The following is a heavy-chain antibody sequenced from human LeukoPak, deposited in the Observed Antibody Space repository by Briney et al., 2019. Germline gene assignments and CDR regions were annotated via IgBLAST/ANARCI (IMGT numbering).Heavy chain of an antibody. V-gene: IGHV4-39*07. CDR3: ARCHSGYDDY. Sequence: SETLSLTCTISGGSVSISSYYWGWIRQPPGKGLEWIGTIYYSGNTYYNPSLKSRVTISVDTSRNQFSLKLSSVTAADTAVYYCARCHSGYDDYWGQGTLVTVSS. CDR2: IYYSGNT. CDR1: GGSVSISSYY. D-gene: IGHD5-12*01. J-gene: IGHJ4*02.